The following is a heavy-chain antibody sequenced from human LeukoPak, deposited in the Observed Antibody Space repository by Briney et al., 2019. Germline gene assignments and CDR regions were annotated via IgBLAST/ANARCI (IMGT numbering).Heavy chain of an antibody. J-gene: IGHJ5*02. V-gene: IGHV3-33*01. CDR3: SSPLQNYRIFAGSFYL. D-gene: IGHD3-9*01. Sequence: GGSLRLSCAASGFTFSSYGMHWVRQAPGKGLEWVAVIWYDGSNKYYADSVKGRFTISRDNSKNTLYLQMNSLRAEDTAVYYLSSPLQNYRIFAGSFYLWGQGTLVTVSS. CDR2: IWYDGSNK. CDR1: GFTFSSYG.